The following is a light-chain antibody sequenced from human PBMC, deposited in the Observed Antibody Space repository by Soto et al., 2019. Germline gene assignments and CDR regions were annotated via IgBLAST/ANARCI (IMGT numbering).Light chain of an antibody. Sequence: QSALTQPDSVSGSPGQSITISCTGSSSGIGTNNFVSWYQQHPGKARKFMIYDDIKRPSGVSSRFSGSKSGNTVSLTISGLQAEDEADYYCCSYAVRRTDSYVFGSGTKQTVL. CDR3: CSYAVRRTDSYV. J-gene: IGLJ1*01. CDR1: SSGIGTNNF. CDR2: DDI. V-gene: IGLV2-23*01.